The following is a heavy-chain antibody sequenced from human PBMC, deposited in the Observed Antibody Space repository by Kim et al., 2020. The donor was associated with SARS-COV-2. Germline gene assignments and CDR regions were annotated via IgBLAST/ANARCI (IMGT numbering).Heavy chain of an antibody. J-gene: IGHJ4*02. CDR3: AKGRLRFLEWLFDY. Sequence: EQKFQGRVTMTRDTSISTAYMELSRLRSDDTAVYYCAKGRLRFLEWLFDYWGQGTLVTVSS. V-gene: IGHV1-2*02. D-gene: IGHD3-3*01.